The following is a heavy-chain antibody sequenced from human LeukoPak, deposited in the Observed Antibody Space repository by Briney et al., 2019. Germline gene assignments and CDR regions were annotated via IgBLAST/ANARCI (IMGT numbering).Heavy chain of an antibody. V-gene: IGHV1-69*06. CDR3: ARGRSSAHYMDV. CDR2: IIPIFGTA. CDR1: GGTFSSYA. Sequence: ASVKVSCKASGGTFSSYAISWVRQAPGQGLEWMGGIIPIFGTANYAQKFQGRVTITADKSTSTAYMELSSLRSEDTAVYYCARGRSSAHYMDVWGKGTTVTVSS. D-gene: IGHD1-26*01. J-gene: IGHJ6*03.